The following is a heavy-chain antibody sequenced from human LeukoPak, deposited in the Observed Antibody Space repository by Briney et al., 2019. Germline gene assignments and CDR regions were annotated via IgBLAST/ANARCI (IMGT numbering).Heavy chain of an antibody. D-gene: IGHD5-24*01. V-gene: IGHV1-18*01. Sequence: ASVKVSCKASGYTFSSYGISWVRQAPGQGLEWMGWISAYSGNTHYAQKFQGRVTMTTDTSTTTAYMELSSLRSEDTAVYYCARAGGYTSNYYYYYYMDVWGKGTTVTVSS. CDR1: GYTFSSYG. CDR3: ARAGGYTSNYYYYYYMDV. J-gene: IGHJ6*03. CDR2: ISAYSGNT.